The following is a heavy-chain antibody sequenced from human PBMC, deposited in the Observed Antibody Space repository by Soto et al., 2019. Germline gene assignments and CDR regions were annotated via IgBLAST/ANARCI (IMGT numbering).Heavy chain of an antibody. CDR1: GYSFTSYW. J-gene: IGHJ6*02. CDR2: IYPGDSDT. Sequence: PGESLKISCKGSGYSFTSYWIGWVRQMPGKGLEWMGIIYPGDSDTRYSPSFQGQVTISADKSISTAYLQWSSLKASDTAMYYCAVGYCSGGSCPTSYYYYGMDVWGQGTTVTSP. D-gene: IGHD2-15*01. CDR3: AVGYCSGGSCPTSYYYYGMDV. V-gene: IGHV5-51*01.